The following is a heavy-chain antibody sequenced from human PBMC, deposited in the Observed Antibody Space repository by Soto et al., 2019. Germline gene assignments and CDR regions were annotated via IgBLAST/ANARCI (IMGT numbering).Heavy chain of an antibody. CDR1: GGSISSGDYY. CDR3: ARDFPVNYFDY. Sequence: SETLSLTCTVSGGSISSGDYYWSWIRQPPGKGLEWIGYIYYSGSTYYNPSLKSRVTISVDTSKNQFSLKLSSVTAADTAVYYCARDFPVNYFDYWGQGTLVTVSS. J-gene: IGHJ4*02. V-gene: IGHV4-30-4*01. CDR2: IYYSGST. D-gene: IGHD4-17*01.